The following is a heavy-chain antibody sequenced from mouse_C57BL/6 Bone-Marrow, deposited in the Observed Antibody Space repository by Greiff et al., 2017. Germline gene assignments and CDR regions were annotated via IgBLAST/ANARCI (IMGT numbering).Heavy chain of an antibody. D-gene: IGHD1-1*01. CDR3: ARVVITTVAPYYFDD. V-gene: IGHV3-3*01. CDR1: GFSINSDCY. J-gene: IGHJ2*01. CDR2: TFYSGIT. Sequence: EVKLLESGPSLVRPSQTLSLTCTVTGFSINSDCYWIWIRQFPGNKLEYIGYTFYSGITYYNPSLESRTYLTRDTSKNQFSLKLSFVTTEDTATYYGARVVITTVAPYYFDDWGQGTTLTVSS.